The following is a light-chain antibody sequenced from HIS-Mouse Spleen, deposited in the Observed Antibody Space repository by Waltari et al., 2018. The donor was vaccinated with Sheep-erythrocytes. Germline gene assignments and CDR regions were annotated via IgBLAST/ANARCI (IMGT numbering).Light chain of an antibody. CDR3: CSYAGSYNHV. J-gene: IGLJ1*01. Sequence: QSALTQPRSVSASPGQSVTISSTGTSSDVGGYNSVAWYQQHPGKAAKLMIYDCSKRPSGVPDRFSGSKSGNTASLTISGLQAEDEADYYCCSYAGSYNHVFGTGTKVTVL. V-gene: IGLV2-11*01. CDR2: DCS. CDR1: SSDVGGYNS.